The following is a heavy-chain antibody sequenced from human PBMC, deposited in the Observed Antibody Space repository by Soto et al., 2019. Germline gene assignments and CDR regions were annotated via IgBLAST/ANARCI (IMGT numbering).Heavy chain of an antibody. Sequence: GGSLRLSCAASGFTFSSYGMHWVRQAPGKGLEWVAVIWYDGSNKNYADSVKGRFTISRDNSKNTLYLQMNSLRAEDTAVYFCARDRRRHLEFPEYYFDYWGQGTLVTVSS. CDR2: IWYDGSNK. D-gene: IGHD1-1*01. J-gene: IGHJ4*02. CDR3: ARDRRRHLEFPEYYFDY. CDR1: GFTFSSYG. V-gene: IGHV3-33*01.